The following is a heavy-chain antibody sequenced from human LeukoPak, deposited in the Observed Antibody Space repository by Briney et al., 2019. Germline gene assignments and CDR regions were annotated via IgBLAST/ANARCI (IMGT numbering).Heavy chain of an antibody. CDR2: IYYSGTT. D-gene: IGHD6-19*01. V-gene: IGHV4-38-2*02. CDR1: RYSISSGYY. CDR3: ARGPSRYSSGWYRRNWFDP. J-gene: IGHJ5*02. Sequence: SVTLSLTCTVSRYSISSGYYWGWIRQPPGKGLGWIGEIYYSGTTYYNPSLKSRVTILVNTSKNQFSLRLTSLTASDTAVYYCARGPSRYSSGWYRRNWFDPWGQGTLVTVSS.